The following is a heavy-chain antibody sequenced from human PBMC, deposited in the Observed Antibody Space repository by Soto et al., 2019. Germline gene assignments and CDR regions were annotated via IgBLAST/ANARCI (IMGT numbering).Heavy chain of an antibody. CDR1: GGTFNSYS. V-gene: IGHV1-69*02. J-gene: IGHJ4*02. CDR2: IIPILGIA. Sequence: QVQLVQSGAEVKKPGSSVKVSCKASGGTFNSYSISWVRQAPGQGLEWMGRIIPILGIANYAQKFQGRVTITADKSTSTAYMELSSLRAEDTAVYHCARGGVAGFDYWGQGTLVTVSS. D-gene: IGHD6-19*01. CDR3: ARGGVAGFDY.